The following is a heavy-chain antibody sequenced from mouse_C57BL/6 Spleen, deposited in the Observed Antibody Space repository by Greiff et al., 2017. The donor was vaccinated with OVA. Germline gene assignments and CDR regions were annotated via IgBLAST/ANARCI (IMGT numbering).Heavy chain of an antibody. CDR3: ARSPYGSKSPFFAY. Sequence: QVQLQQPGAELVRPGSSVKLSCKASGYTFTSYWMDWVKQRPGQGLEWIGNIYPSDSETHYNQKFKDKATLTVDKSSSTAYMQLSSLTSEDSAVYYCARSPYGSKSPFFAYWGQGTLVTVSA. CDR1: GYTFTSYW. CDR2: IYPSDSET. V-gene: IGHV1-61*01. J-gene: IGHJ3*01. D-gene: IGHD1-1*01.